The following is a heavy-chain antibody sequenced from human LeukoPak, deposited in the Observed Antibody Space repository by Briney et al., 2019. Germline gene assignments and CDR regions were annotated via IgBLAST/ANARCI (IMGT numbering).Heavy chain of an antibody. J-gene: IGHJ6*02. CDR3: ARDRGYSYGQPYYYYGMDV. Sequence: PSETLSLTCTVSGGSISSGGYSWSWIRQHPGKGLEWIGYIYYSGSTYYNPSLKSRVTISVDTSKNQFSLKLSSVTAADTAVYYCARDRGYSYGQPYYYYGMDVWGQGTTVTVSS. D-gene: IGHD5-18*01. CDR1: GGSISSGGYS. CDR2: IYYSGST. V-gene: IGHV4-31*03.